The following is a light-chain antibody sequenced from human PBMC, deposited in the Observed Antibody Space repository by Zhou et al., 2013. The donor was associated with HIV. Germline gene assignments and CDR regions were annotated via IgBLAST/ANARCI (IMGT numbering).Light chain of an antibody. J-gene: IGKJ2*01. CDR1: QSVSSN. Sequence: EIVLTQSPGTLSLSPGERATLSCRASQSVSSNYLAWYQQKPGQAPRLLIFGASTRATGIPDRFSGSGSGTEFTLTISSVQSEDFAVYYCQQYNNWPPYTFGLGTKLEIK. V-gene: IGKV3D-15*01. CDR3: QQYNNWPPYT. CDR2: GAS.